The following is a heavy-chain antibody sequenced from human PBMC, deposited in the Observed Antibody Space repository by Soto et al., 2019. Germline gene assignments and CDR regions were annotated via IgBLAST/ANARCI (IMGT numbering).Heavy chain of an antibody. J-gene: IGHJ4*02. CDR1: GFTFSSYS. Sequence: VGLLRLSCSASGFTFSSYSMHWVRQAPGKGLEYVSAISSNGGSTYYADSVKGRFTISRDNSKNTLYLQMSSLRAEDTAVYYCVKDLRAARPGYFVDWGQGTLVNVSS. D-gene: IGHD6-6*01. CDR2: ISSNGGST. V-gene: IGHV3-64D*06. CDR3: VKDLRAARPGYFVD.